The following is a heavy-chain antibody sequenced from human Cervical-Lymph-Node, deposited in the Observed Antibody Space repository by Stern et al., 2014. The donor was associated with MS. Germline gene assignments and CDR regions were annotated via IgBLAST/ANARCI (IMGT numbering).Heavy chain of an antibody. V-gene: IGHV4-4*02. CDR1: GDSITNTNW. J-gene: IGHJ6*02. D-gene: IGHD2/OR15-2a*01. CDR2: IYHSGVS. Sequence: QVQLRESGPGLVKPSGTLALTCTVSGDSITNTNWRTWVRQPPGKGLEWIGEIYHSGVSNYNPSLKSRVSISVDKSKIQFSLKIASLTAADTAVYYCARGDNSPNYYYGMDVWGQGTTVTVSS. CDR3: ARGDNSPNYYYGMDV.